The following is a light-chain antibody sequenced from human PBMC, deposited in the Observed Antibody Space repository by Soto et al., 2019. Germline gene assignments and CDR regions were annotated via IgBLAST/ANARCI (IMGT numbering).Light chain of an antibody. J-gene: IGKJ1*01. CDR2: GAS. CDR3: QESPRT. V-gene: IGKV3-20*01. CDR1: QSVNSNY. Sequence: EIVLTQSPGTLSLSPGERATLSCRASQSVNSNYLAWYQQKRGQAPRLLIYGASSRANGVPDRFSGSGSGTDFTLTISRLEPEDFAVYYCQESPRTFGQGTKVDIK.